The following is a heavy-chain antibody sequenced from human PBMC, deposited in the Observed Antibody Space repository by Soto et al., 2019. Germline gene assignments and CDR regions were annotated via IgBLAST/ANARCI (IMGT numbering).Heavy chain of an antibody. Sequence: EVQLVESGGGLVQPGGSLRLSCAASGFSVSSNYMSWVRQAPGNGLEWISVIYSGGGTYNADSVRGRFTVSRDNSKNTVYLQMNSLRAEDTAVYYCARSSKDYGDYGWGQGTLVTVSS. D-gene: IGHD4-17*01. V-gene: IGHV3-66*01. J-gene: IGHJ4*02. CDR1: GFSVSSNY. CDR3: ARSSKDYGDYG. CDR2: IYSGGGT.